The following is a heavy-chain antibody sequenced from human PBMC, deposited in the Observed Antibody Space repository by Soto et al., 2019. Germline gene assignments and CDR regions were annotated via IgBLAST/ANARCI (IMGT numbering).Heavy chain of an antibody. D-gene: IGHD6-13*01. J-gene: IGHJ6*02. V-gene: IGHV5-51*01. CDR1: RQYFTGYW. CDR2: IYPGDSDT. Sequence: GQSLKVTWKASRQYFTGYWVGCVRQMNGKGLEWMGIIYPGDSDTRYSPSFQGQVTISADKSISTAYLQWSSLKASDTAMYYCARTSAPGKYYYGMDVWGQGTTVTVSS. CDR3: ARTSAPGKYYYGMDV.